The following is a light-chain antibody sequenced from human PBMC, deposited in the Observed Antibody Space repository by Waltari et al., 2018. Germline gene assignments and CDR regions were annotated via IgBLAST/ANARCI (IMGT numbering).Light chain of an antibody. Sequence: TALTQPAPVSGPSGESTPFPSTGIRSEVGGYNHVTWYQHHPGRAPTIMIQDVNKGPAGVSNRCSGSNSASTDSLTITGRQAEDEAEYYCNSFTDSVTWVFGGGTKLTVL. J-gene: IGLJ3*02. CDR1: RSEVGGYNH. CDR3: NSFTDSVTWV. V-gene: IGLV2-14*03. CDR2: DVN.